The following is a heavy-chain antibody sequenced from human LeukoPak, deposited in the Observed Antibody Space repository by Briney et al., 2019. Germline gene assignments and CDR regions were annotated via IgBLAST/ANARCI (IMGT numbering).Heavy chain of an antibody. CDR2: IYTSGST. Sequence: GGSLRLSCAASGFTVSNNYMSWVRQAPGEGLEWVSVIYTSGSTYYTDSVKGRFTVSRDNSKNTLYLQMNSLRAEDTAVYYCASRLTGQAPAPPTNWGQGTLVTVSS. CDR1: GFTVSNNY. V-gene: IGHV3-53*01. CDR3: ASRLTGQAPAPPTN. D-gene: IGHD3-9*01. J-gene: IGHJ4*02.